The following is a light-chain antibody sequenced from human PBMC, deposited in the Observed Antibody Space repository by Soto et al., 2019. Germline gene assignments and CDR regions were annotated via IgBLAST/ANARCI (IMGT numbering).Light chain of an antibody. Sequence: EIVMTQSPATLSVSPGERVTLFCRASQSIYEKLAWYQQKPGQTPRLVIYDTSTRATGTPGSFSGSGSGTEFTLTISSLQSEDFAVYYCQQFHNWPPITFGGGTKVEI. CDR2: DTS. J-gene: IGKJ4*01. CDR3: QQFHNWPPIT. CDR1: QSIYEK. V-gene: IGKV3-15*01.